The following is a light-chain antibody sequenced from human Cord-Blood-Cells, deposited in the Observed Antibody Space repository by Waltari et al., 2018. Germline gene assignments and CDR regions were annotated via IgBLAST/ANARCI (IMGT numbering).Light chain of an antibody. Sequence: SHLLTQPPSVSVAPGKTARITCGGNHIGSQSVHRYPQKPRQAPMLVSSYDSDRPTGIPERFSGSNSGNTATLTISRVEAGDEADYYCQVWDSSSDHVVFGGGTKLTVL. CDR2: YDS. CDR3: QVWDSSSDHVV. V-gene: IGLV3-21*04. J-gene: IGLJ2*01. CDR1: HIGSQS.